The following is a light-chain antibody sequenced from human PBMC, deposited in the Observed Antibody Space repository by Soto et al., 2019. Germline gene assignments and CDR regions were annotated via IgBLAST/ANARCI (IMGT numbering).Light chain of an antibody. CDR3: QRHSSYPYS. Sequence: DIQMTQSPSTLPASVGLRVTITHRDSQTINQWLAWYQQKIGKAPKDLIYQASTLASAVPSRLSGSGAGTTFSLTISSLQRDDAAAYYCQRHSSYPYSSGQWTKLEI. CDR2: QAS. J-gene: IGKJ2*03. CDR1: QTINQW. V-gene: IGKV1-5*03.